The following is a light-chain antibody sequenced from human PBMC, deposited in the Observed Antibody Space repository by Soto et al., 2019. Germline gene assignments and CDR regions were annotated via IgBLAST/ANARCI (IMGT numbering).Light chain of an antibody. V-gene: IGLV2-8*01. CDR1: SSDVGGYNF. J-gene: IGLJ1*01. CDR2: DVS. CDR3: SSYAGSNSDV. Sequence: QSALTQPPSASGSPGQSVTISCTGTSSDVGGYNFVSWYQHHPGKAPKLMIFDVSERPSGVPDRFSGSKSGNTASLTVSGLQAEDEADYYCSSYAGSNSDVFGTGNKVTVL.